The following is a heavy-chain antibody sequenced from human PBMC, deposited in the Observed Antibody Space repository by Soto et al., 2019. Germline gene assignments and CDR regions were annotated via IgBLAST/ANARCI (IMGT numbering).Heavy chain of an antibody. CDR2: IIPIFGTA. Sequence: QVQLVQSGAEVKKPGSSVKVSCKASGGTFSSYSINWVRQAPGQGLEWMGEIIPIFGTANYAQKFQGRVTITAGESTSPAYMELSSLRSEDTAVYYCARDGGRHSGGIDYWGQGTLVTVSS. D-gene: IGHD1-26*01. CDR3: ARDGGRHSGGIDY. CDR1: GGTFSSYS. J-gene: IGHJ4*02. V-gene: IGHV1-69*01.